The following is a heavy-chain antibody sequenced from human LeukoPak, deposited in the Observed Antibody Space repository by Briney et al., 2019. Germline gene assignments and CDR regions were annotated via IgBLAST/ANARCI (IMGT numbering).Heavy chain of an antibody. CDR3: ARHRGRDYYDSSGYFQH. CDR1: GGSISSYY. D-gene: IGHD3-22*01. Sequence: PSETLSLTCTVSGGSISSYYWSRIRQPPGKGLEWIGYIYYSGSTNYNPSLKSRVTISVDTSKNQFSLKLSSVTAADTAVYYCARHRGRDYYDSSGYFQHWGQGTLVTVSS. V-gene: IGHV4-59*08. J-gene: IGHJ1*01. CDR2: IYYSGST.